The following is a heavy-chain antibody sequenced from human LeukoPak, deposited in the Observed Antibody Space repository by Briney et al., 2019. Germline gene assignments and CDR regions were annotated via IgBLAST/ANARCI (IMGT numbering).Heavy chain of an antibody. CDR2: IFYNGST. CDR1: GGSIGTYY. J-gene: IGHJ5*02. D-gene: IGHD3-10*01. Sequence: PSETLSLTCTVSGGSIGTYYWSWIRQSPGKGLEWIGYIFYNGSTSYNPSLKSRVTISVDTFKNQFSLKLSSVTAADTAVYYCARHRRYGWGTENRFDPWGQGALVTVSS. V-gene: IGHV4-59*08. CDR3: ARHRRYGWGTENRFDP.